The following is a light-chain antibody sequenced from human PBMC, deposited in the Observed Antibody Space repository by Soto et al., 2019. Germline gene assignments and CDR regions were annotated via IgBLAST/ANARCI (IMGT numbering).Light chain of an antibody. CDR2: EVI. CDR1: STDVGTFNY. J-gene: IGLJ2*01. CDR3: SSYTTSSSLV. V-gene: IGLV2-14*01. Sequence: QSALTQPASVSGSPGQSITISFTATSTDVGTFNYVAWYQQYPGKAPKLMIYEVIHRPSGVSNRFSGSKSGNTASLIISGLEAEDEADYYCSSYTTSSSLVFGGGTKVTVL.